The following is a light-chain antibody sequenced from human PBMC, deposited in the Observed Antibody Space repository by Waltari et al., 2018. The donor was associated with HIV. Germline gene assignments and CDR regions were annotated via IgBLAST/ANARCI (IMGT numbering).Light chain of an antibody. V-gene: IGKV4-1*01. CDR2: GAS. CDR1: QTVLYTSKTKNY. CDR3: QQYFSTPWT. Sequence: DIVMTQSPDSLAASLGERATINCKSNQTVLYTSKTKNYLAWYQQKPGQPPKLLIYGASTRESGVPDRFSGSGSGTDFTLTIRSLQAEDVAVYYCQQYFSTPWTFGQGTKVEIK. J-gene: IGKJ1*01.